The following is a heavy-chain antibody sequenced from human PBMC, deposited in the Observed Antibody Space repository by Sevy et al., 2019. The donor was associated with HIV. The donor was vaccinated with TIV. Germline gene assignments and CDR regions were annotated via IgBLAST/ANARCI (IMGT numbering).Heavy chain of an antibody. J-gene: IGHJ4*02. V-gene: IGHV3-30*02. D-gene: IGHD6-13*01. Sequence: GGSLRLSCTTSGFTFSYSGMHWVRQAPGKGLEWVTFIQYDGRNTHYADSVKGRFTISRDNSKNMLYLQMNNLRGDDTAVYYCAKNTAAVGTGGFDYWGQGALVTVSS. CDR3: AKNTAAVGTGGFDY. CDR2: IQYDGRNT. CDR1: GFTFSYSG.